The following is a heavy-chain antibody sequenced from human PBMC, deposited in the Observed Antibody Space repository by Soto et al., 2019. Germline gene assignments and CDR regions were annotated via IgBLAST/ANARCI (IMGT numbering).Heavy chain of an antibody. CDR3: AIPSGGGPRIAVAGDAFDI. Sequence: ASVKVSCKASGYTFTSYDINWVRQATGQGLEWMGWMNPNSGNTGYAQKFQGRVTMTRNTSISTAYMELSSLRSEDTAVYYCAIPSGGGPRIAVAGDAFDIWGQGKMVTVTS. J-gene: IGHJ3*02. D-gene: IGHD6-19*01. CDR2: MNPNSGNT. V-gene: IGHV1-8*01. CDR1: GYTFTSYD.